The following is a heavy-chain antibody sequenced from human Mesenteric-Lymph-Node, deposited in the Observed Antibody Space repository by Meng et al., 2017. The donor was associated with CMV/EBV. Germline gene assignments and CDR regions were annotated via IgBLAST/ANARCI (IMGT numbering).Heavy chain of an antibody. Sequence: GESLKISCAASGFTFSNYWMSWVRQAPGKGLEWVANIKQDGSDRYYVDSVKGRFTMSRDNAKNSLYLQMNSLRAEDTAVYYCARGNDFWSGYYYYGIDVWGQGTTVTVS. CDR3: ARGNDFWSGYYYYGIDV. CDR2: IKQDGSDR. J-gene: IGHJ6*02. CDR1: GFTFSNYW. V-gene: IGHV3-7*01. D-gene: IGHD3-3*01.